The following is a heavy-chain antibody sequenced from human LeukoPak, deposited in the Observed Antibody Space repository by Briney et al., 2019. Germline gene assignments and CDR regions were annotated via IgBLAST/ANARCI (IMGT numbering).Heavy chain of an antibody. CDR1: GGSISTSNYY. D-gene: IGHD3-10*01. CDR3: ARGGYYYGSGSFLNWFDP. CDR2: IYTSGST. V-gene: IGHV4-61*02. J-gene: IGHJ5*02. Sequence: SETLSLTCTVSGGSISTSNYYWGWIRQPAGKGLEWIGRIYTSGSTNYDPSLKSRVTMSVDTSKNQFSLKLSSVTAADTAVYYCARGGYYYGSGSFLNWFDPWGQGTLVTVSS.